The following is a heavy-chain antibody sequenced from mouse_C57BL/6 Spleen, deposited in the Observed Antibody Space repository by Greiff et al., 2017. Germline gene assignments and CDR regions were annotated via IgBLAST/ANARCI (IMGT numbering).Heavy chain of an antibody. D-gene: IGHD1-1*02. J-gene: IGHJ4*01. CDR3: AREGYGAMDY. CDR2: IDPSDSYT. V-gene: IGHV1-59*01. Sequence: VKLQQPGAELVRPGTSVKLSCKASGYTFTSYWMHWVKQRPGQGLEWIGVIDPSDSYTNYNQKFKGKATLTVDTSSSTAYMQLSSLTSEDSAVYYCAREGYGAMDYWGQGTSVTVSS. CDR1: GYTFTSYW.